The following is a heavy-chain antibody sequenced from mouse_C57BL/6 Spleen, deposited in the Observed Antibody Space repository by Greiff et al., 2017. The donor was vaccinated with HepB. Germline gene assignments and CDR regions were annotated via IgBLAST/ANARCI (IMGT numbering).Heavy chain of an antibody. CDR1: GYTFTDYY. CDR3: ASRSDWEDYFDY. CDR2: INPNNGGT. V-gene: IGHV1-26*01. Sequence: EVQLQQSGPELVKPGASVKISCKASGYTFTDYYMNWVKQSHGKSLEWIGDINPNNGGTSYNQKFKGKATLTVDKSSSTAYMELRSLTSEDSAVYYCASRSDWEDYFDYWGQGTTLTVSS. D-gene: IGHD4-1*01. J-gene: IGHJ2*01.